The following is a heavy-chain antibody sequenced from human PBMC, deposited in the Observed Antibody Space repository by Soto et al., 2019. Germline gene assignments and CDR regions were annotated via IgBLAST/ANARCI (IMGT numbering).Heavy chain of an antibody. D-gene: IGHD1-26*01. V-gene: IGHV3-23*01. J-gene: IGHJ6*02. Sequence: VQLLESGGGLVQPGGSLRLSCAASGFTFSSYAMSWVRQAPGKGLEWVSAISGSGGSTYYADSVKGRFTISRDNSNNTRYLQMNSLRAEDTAVYYCEKDEIVGAPRYYYYGMDVWGQGTTVTVSS. CDR3: EKDEIVGAPRYYYYGMDV. CDR2: ISGSGGST. CDR1: GFTFSSYA.